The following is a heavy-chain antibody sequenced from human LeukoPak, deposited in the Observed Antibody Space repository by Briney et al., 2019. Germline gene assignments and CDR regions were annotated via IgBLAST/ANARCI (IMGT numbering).Heavy chain of an antibody. CDR3: AKRLLLWSPHDY. D-gene: IGHD3-10*01. Sequence: SETLSLTCAVSGYSISSGYYWDWIRQPPGKGLEWIGSIYHSGSTFYSPSLKSRVTISVDTSKNQFSLKLSSVTAADTAVYYCAKRLLLWSPHDYWGQGSLVTVSS. J-gene: IGHJ4*02. V-gene: IGHV4-38-2*01. CDR2: IYHSGST. CDR1: GYSISSGYY.